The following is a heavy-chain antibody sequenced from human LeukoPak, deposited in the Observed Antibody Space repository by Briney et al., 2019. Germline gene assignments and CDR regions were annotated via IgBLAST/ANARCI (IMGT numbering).Heavy chain of an antibody. V-gene: IGHV4-59*08. CDR2: IYYSGST. D-gene: IGHD6-6*01. CDR3: ARHDSSSSNYAQIFDY. CDR1: GGSISSYY. Sequence: TASETLSLTCTVSGGSISSYYWSWIRQPPGKGLEWIGYIYYSGSTNYNPSLKSRVTISVDTSKNQFSLKLSSVTAADTAVYYCARHDSSSSNYAQIFDYWGQGTLVTVSS. J-gene: IGHJ4*02.